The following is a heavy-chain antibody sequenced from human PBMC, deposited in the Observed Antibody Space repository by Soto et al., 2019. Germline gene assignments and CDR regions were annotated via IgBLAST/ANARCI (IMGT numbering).Heavy chain of an antibody. CDR2: ISSSSSYI. CDR3: ARDALRYFVPFDY. Sequence: GGSLRLSCAASGFTFGSYSMNWVRQAPGKGLEWVSSISSSSSYIYYADSVKGRFTISRDNAKNSLYLQMNSLRAEDTAVYYCARDALRYFVPFDYWGQGTLVTVSS. CDR1: GFTFGSYS. V-gene: IGHV3-21*01. D-gene: IGHD3-9*01. J-gene: IGHJ4*02.